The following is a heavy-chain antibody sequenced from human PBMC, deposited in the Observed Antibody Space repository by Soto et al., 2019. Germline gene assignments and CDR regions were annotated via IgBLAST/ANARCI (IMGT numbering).Heavy chain of an antibody. D-gene: IGHD6-19*01. V-gene: IGHV5-51*01. Sequence: GESLKISCKGSGYSFTSYWIGWVRQMPGKGLEWMGIIYPGDSDTRYSPSFQGQVTISADKSISTAYLQWSSLKASDTAMYYCARQFGGSGWFSSSRRLTASYGMHVRGKGTTVTV. CDR1: GYSFTSYW. CDR3: ARQFGGSGWFSSSRRLTASYGMHV. J-gene: IGHJ6*04. CDR2: IYPGDSDT.